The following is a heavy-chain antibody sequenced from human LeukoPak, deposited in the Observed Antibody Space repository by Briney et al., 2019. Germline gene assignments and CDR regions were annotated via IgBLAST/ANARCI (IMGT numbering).Heavy chain of an antibody. D-gene: IGHD1-26*01. V-gene: IGHV4-39*01. Sequence: SETLSLTCTVSGGSISSSSYYWGWIRQPPGKGLEWIGSIYYSGSTYYNPSLESRVTISVDTSKNQFSLKLSSVTAADTAMYFCVKSGGYGLIDYWGQGTLVTVSS. CDR2: IYYSGST. J-gene: IGHJ4*02. CDR3: VKSGGYGLIDY. CDR1: GGSISSSSYY.